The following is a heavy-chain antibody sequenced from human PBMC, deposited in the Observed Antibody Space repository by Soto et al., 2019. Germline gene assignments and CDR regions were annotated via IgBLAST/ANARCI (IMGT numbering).Heavy chain of an antibody. D-gene: IGHD3-3*01. J-gene: IGHJ4*02. CDR2: IKQDGSEK. CDR1: GFTFSSYW. V-gene: IGHV3-7*01. Sequence: GGSLRLSCAASGFTFSSYWMSWVRQAPGKGLEWVANIKQDGSEKYYVDSVKGRFTISRDNAKNSLYLQMNSLRAEDTAVYYCARGGYYDFWSELYYFDYWGQGTLVTVSS. CDR3: ARGGYYDFWSELYYFDY.